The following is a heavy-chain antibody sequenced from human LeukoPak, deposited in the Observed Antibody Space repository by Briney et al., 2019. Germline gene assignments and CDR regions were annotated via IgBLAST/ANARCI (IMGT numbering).Heavy chain of an antibody. CDR3: ARGSPNYYDSSGYLGY. CDR1: GYTFTSYY. J-gene: IGHJ4*02. Sequence: ASVKVSCKACGYTFTSYYMHWVRQAPGQGLEWMGIINPSGGSTSYAQKFQGRVTMTRDTSTSTVYMELSSLRSEDTAVYYCARGSPNYYDSSGYLGYWGQGTLVTVSS. D-gene: IGHD3-22*01. V-gene: IGHV1-46*01. CDR2: INPSGGST.